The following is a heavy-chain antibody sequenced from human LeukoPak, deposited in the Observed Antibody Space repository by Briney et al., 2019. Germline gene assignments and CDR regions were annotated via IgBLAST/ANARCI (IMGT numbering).Heavy chain of an antibody. V-gene: IGHV1-69*13. Sequence: SVKVSCKASGYTFTSYGISWVRQAPGQGLEWMGGIIPIFGTANYAQKFQGRVTITADESTSTAYMELSSLRSEDTAVYYCARNYYDSHRYFDYWGQGTLVTVSS. CDR2: IIPIFGTA. J-gene: IGHJ4*02. D-gene: IGHD3-22*01. CDR3: ARNYYDSHRYFDY. CDR1: GYTFTSYG.